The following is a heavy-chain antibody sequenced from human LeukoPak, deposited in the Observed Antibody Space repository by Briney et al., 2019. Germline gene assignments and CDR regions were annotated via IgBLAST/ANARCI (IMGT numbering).Heavy chain of an antibody. CDR2: KKQDGSEK. CDR3: ARIGGSCYSGCDYFDY. CDR1: GFTFSSYW. Sequence: PGGSLRLSCAASGFTFSSYWMSWVRQAPGKGLEWVANKKQDGSEKYYVDSVKGRFTISRDNAKNSLYLQMNSLRAEDTAVYYCARIGGSCYSGCDYFDYWGQGTLVTVSS. J-gene: IGHJ4*02. V-gene: IGHV3-7*03. D-gene: IGHD2-15*01.